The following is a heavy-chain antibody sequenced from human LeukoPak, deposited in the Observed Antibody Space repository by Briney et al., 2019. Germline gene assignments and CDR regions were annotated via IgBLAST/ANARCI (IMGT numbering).Heavy chain of an antibody. Sequence: GASVKVSCKASGSTFIGYYMHWVRQAPGQGLEWMGRINPSTGGTNSAQKFQGRITMTRDTSISTAYMELSRLTSDDTAIYYCARGQPYGDYNYFDPWGQGTLVTVSS. CDR3: ARGQPYGDYNYFDP. CDR2: INPSTGGT. J-gene: IGHJ5*02. CDR1: GSTFIGYY. D-gene: IGHD4-17*01. V-gene: IGHV1-2*06.